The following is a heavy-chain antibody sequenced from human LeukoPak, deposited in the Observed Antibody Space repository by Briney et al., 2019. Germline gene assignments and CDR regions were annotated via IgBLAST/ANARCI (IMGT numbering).Heavy chain of an antibody. CDR3: ARDFGMIVVVTRSWFDP. J-gene: IGHJ5*02. CDR1: GYDFTKYA. V-gene: IGHV1-3*03. CDR2: IDAGNGRT. D-gene: IGHD3-22*01. Sequence: ASVKVSCKASGYDFTKYAVQWVRQAPGQRLEWMGWIDAGNGRTKYSQDFQGRVTITRDTSASIAYMELSSLRSDDMAVYYCARDFGMIVVVTRSWFDPWGQGTLVTVSS.